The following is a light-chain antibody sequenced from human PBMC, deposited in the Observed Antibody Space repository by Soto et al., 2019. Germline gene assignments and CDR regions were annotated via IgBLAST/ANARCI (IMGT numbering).Light chain of an antibody. Sequence: EIVLTQSPAILSMSPGERATLSCRASQSFSSYFAWYQQKPGQAPRLLIYDASNRATGVPARFSGSGSGTDFTLTISSLEPEDFAVYYCQQRRYWPVTFGQGTKVDIK. CDR1: QSFSSY. J-gene: IGKJ1*01. V-gene: IGKV3-11*01. CDR3: QQRRYWPVT. CDR2: DAS.